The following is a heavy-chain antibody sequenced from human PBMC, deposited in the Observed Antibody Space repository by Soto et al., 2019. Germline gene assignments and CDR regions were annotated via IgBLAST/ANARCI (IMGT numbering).Heavy chain of an antibody. CDR3: ARIPRDYYGSQNWFDP. CDR2: IFSNDEK. V-gene: IGHV2-26*01. D-gene: IGHD3-10*01. CDR1: GFSLSNARMG. Sequence: QVTLKESGPVLVKPTETLTLTCTVSGFSLSNARMGVSWIRQPPGKALEWLAHIFSNDEKSYSTSLKSRLTISKDTSKSQVVLTMTNMDPVDTATYYSARIPRDYYGSQNWFDPWGQGTLVTVSS. J-gene: IGHJ5*02.